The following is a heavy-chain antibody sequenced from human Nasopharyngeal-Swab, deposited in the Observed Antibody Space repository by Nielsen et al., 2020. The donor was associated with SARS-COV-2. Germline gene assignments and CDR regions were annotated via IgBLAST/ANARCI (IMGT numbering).Heavy chain of an antibody. V-gene: IGHV4-61*08. J-gene: IGHJ4*02. D-gene: IGHD3-10*01. Sequence: GSLRLSCSVSGGSVSSVGYYWNWMRQPPGRPLEWLGYIYHDGGTNYNPSLMGRVIMSVDTSKNQFSLRLTSVSTADTAVYYCASDRGDLRKYNCDSWGQGTLVTVSS. CDR3: ASDRGDLRKYNCDS. CDR1: GGSVSSVGYY. CDR2: IYHDGGT.